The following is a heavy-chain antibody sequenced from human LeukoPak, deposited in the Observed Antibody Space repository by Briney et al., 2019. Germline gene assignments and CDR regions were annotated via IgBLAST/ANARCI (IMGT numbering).Heavy chain of an antibody. CDR2: ISENPERR. V-gene: IGHV3-23*01. CDR3: AREENTLLLSLDY. CDR1: GFSIGVNG. Sequence: LPGGSLRLSCAVSGFSIGVNGVTWVRQTPEKGLEXXSAISENPERRHYSNSVRGRFVISRDMSKNSVFLQMASLRAEDTAIYYCAREENTLLLSLDYWDLGTLVTVSS. J-gene: IGHJ4*02. D-gene: IGHD2/OR15-2a*01.